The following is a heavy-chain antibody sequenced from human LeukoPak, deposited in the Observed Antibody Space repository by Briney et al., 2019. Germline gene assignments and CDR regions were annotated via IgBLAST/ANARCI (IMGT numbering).Heavy chain of an antibody. CDR3: ATLYCSGGSCYGTDV. Sequence: ASAKVSCKVSGYTLTELSMHWVRQAPGKGLEWMGGFDPEDGETIYAQKFQGRVTMTEDTSTDTAYMELSSLRSEDTAVYYCATLYCSGGSCYGTDVWGQGTTVTVSS. CDR2: FDPEDGET. V-gene: IGHV1-24*01. CDR1: GYTLTELS. J-gene: IGHJ6*02. D-gene: IGHD2-15*01.